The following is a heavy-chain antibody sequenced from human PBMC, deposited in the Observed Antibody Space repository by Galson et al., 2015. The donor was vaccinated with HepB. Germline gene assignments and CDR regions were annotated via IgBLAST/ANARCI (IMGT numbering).Heavy chain of an antibody. D-gene: IGHD1-20*01. CDR3: ATNIHAHITGTKRRVNWFDP. CDR1: GSTLTELS. Sequence: SVKVSCKVSGSTLTELSMHWVRQAPGKGLEWMGGFDPEDGETIYAQKFQGRVTMTEDTSTDTAYMELSSLRSEDTAVYYCATNIHAHITGTKRRVNWFDPWGQGTLVTVSS. CDR2: FDPEDGET. J-gene: IGHJ5*02. V-gene: IGHV1-24*01.